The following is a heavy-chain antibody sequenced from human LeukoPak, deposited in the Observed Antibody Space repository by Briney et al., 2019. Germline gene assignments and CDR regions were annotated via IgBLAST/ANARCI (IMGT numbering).Heavy chain of an antibody. D-gene: IGHD3-3*01. V-gene: IGHV1-69*08. CDR3: ARDGIVDLTKSTIFGVVNYFDY. J-gene: IGHJ4*02. Sequence: GSSVKVSCKASGGTFSSYTISWVRQAPGKGLEWMGWIIPIIGKVNYAHKFKGRVTITADKSTSTAYMELSRLRSEDTAVYYCARDGIVDLTKSTIFGVVNYFDYWGQGTLVTVSS. CDR1: GGTFSSYT. CDR2: IIPIIGKV.